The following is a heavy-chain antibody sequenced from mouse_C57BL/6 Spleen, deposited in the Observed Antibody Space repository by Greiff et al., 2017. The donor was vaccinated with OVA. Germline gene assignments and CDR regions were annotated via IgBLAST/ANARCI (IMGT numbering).Heavy chain of an antibody. V-gene: IGHV5-17*01. CDR3: ARGGYSKEFAY. D-gene: IGHD2-5*01. Sequence: EVKLVESGGGLVKPGGSLKLSCAASGFTFSDYGMHWVRQAPEKGLEWVAYISSGSSTIYYADTVKGRFTISRDNAKNTLFLQMTSLRSEDTAMYYCARGGYSKEFAYWGQGTLVTVSA. CDR1: GFTFSDYG. J-gene: IGHJ3*01. CDR2: ISSGSSTI.